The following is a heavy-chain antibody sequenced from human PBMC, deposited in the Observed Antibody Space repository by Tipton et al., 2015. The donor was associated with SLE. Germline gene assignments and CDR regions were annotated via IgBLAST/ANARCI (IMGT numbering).Heavy chain of an antibody. J-gene: IGHJ4*02. CDR1: GYSFTIYW. D-gene: IGHD7-27*01. CDR3: ARQLVLTGDIDY. V-gene: IGHV5-51*01. CDR2: IYPGDSDT. Sequence: QLVQSGAEVKKPGESLKISCKGSGYSFTIYWIGWVRQMPGKGLEWVGIIYPGDSDTRYSPSFQGQVPISADKSITTAYLQWSSLKASDTAMYYCARQLVLTGDIDYCGQGTLFTVSS.